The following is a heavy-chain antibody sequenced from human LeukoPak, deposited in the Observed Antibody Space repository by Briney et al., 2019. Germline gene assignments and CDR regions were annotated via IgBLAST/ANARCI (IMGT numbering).Heavy chain of an antibody. CDR2: ISSGGGTI. D-gene: IGHD3-10*01. V-gene: IGHV3-11*04. CDR3: ARASRYGLNWFDP. J-gene: IGHJ5*02. CDR1: GFTFTDYY. Sequence: GGSLRLSCAASGFTFTDYYMSWIRQAPGKGLEWVAYISSGGGTIYYADSVKGRFTISRDNAKNSLYLQMNSLRADDTAVFYCARASRYGLNWFDPWGQGTLVTVSS.